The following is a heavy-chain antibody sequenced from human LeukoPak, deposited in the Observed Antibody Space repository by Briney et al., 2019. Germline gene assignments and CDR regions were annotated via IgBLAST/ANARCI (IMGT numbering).Heavy chain of an antibody. CDR1: ASSFTGYW. CDR3: GGHGRFYDSSGYGYYYYYMDV. D-gene: IGHD3-22*01. Sequence: GESLKISCKGSASSFTGYWIGWVRQMPGKGLEWMGIIYPGDSDTRYRPSFQGQVTISADKSISTAHLQWSSLKASDTDKHDNGGHGRFYDSSGYGYYYYYMDVWGKGTTVTVSS. V-gene: IGHV5-51*01. CDR2: IYPGDSDT. J-gene: IGHJ6*03.